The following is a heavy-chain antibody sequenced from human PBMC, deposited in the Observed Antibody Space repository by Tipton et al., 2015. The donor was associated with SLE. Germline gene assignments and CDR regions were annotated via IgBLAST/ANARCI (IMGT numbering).Heavy chain of an antibody. CDR2: FYAGGST. V-gene: IGHV3-23*03. J-gene: IGHJ6*02. CDR1: GFTFSSYA. CDR3: AKARGVVTRGMDV. D-gene: IGHD4-23*01. Sequence: SLRLSCAASGFTFSSYAMTWVRQAQGKGLEWVAVFYAGGSTNHADSMQGRFTISRDYYRDTLYLQMNNLRPDDTAVYYCAKARGVVTRGMDVWGQGATVTVSS.